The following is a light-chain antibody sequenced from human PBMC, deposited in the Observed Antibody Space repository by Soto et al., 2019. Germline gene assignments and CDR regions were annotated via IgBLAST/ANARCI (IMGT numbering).Light chain of an antibody. Sequence: ELTQPPSVSVAPGQTARITCGGNNIGIYSVHWYQQRPGQAPVLVVYDGSDRPSGIPERFSGSNSGNTTTLTIGRVEAADEADYYCQVWDNNGGHNYVFGAGTKVTVL. CDR2: DGS. CDR3: QVWDNNGGHNYV. J-gene: IGLJ1*01. V-gene: IGLV3-21*02. CDR1: NIGIYS.